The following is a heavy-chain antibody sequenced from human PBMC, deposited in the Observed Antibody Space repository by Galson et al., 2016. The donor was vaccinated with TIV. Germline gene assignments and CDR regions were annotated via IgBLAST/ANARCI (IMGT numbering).Heavy chain of an antibody. Sequence: SLRLSCAASGFAFRSFWMSWVRQAPGKGLEWVANIEEDGSETYHVDSVKGRFTISRDNAKNSLHLQMNSLRAEDTAVYYCFIGHYSDSWGQGTLVTVSS. J-gene: IGHJ4*02. V-gene: IGHV3-7*01. CDR1: GFAFRSFW. CDR2: IEEDGSET. D-gene: IGHD3-16*02. CDR3: FIGHYSDS.